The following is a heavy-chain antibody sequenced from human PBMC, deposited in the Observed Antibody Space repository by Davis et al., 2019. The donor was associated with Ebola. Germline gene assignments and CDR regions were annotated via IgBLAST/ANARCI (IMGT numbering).Heavy chain of an antibody. Sequence: GESLKISCKGSGYSFSNFWIGWVRQMPGKGLEWMGIIYPGDSATRYSPSFQGQVTISADKSIATAYLQWSSLKASDTAMYYCARRAAVAYDHVWGISRHDAFDIWGQGTMVTVSS. V-gene: IGHV5-51*01. J-gene: IGHJ3*02. CDR1: GYSFSNFW. CDR2: IYPGDSAT. D-gene: IGHD3-16*01. CDR3: ARRAAVAYDHVWGISRHDAFDI.